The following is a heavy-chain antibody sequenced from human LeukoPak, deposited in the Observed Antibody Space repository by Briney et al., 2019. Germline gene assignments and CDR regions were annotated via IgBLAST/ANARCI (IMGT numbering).Heavy chain of an antibody. Sequence: GGYLRLSCAASGFTFSSYAMSWVRQAPGKGLEWVSAISGSGGSTYYADSVKGRFTISRDNSKNTLYLQMNSLRAEDTAVYYCAKFLPTHIVVANYYFDYWGQGTLVTVSS. CDR1: GFTFSSYA. V-gene: IGHV3-23*01. CDR3: AKFLPTHIVVANYYFDY. D-gene: IGHD2-21*01. J-gene: IGHJ4*02. CDR2: ISGSGGST.